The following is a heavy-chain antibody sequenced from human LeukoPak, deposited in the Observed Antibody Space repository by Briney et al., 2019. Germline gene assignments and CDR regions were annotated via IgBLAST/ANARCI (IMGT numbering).Heavy chain of an antibody. D-gene: IGHD6-6*01. CDR2: ISAYNGNT. J-gene: IGHJ5*02. Sequence: ASVKVSCKASGYTFTSYGISWVRQAPGQGLEWMGWISAYNGNTNYAQKLQGRVTMTTDTSTSTAYMELRSLRSDDTAVYYCARDRSADRRKVHWFDPWGQGTLVTVSS. V-gene: IGHV1-18*01. CDR3: ARDRSADRRKVHWFDP. CDR1: GYTFTSYG.